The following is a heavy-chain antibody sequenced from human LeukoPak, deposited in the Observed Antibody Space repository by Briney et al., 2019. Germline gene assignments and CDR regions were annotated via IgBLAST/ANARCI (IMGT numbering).Heavy chain of an antibody. Sequence: ASVKVSCKASGYTFTGYYMHWVRQAPGQGLEWMGWINPNSGGTNYARKFQGRVTMTRDTSISTAYMELSRLRSDDTAVYYCARIGDGSGSYAFDIWGQGTMVTVSS. J-gene: IGHJ3*02. CDR2: INPNSGGT. D-gene: IGHD3-10*01. CDR3: ARIGDGSGSYAFDI. CDR1: GYTFTGYY. V-gene: IGHV1-2*02.